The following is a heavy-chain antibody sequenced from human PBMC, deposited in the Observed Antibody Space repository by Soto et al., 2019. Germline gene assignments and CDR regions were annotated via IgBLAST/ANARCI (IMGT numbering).Heavy chain of an antibody. CDR1: GGSISSDDYY. D-gene: IGHD5-18*01. J-gene: IGHJ4*02. CDR3: ARGWGRGYSYGYFDY. CDR2: IYYSGST. V-gene: IGHV4-30-4*01. Sequence: QVQLQESGPGLVKPSQTLSLTCTVSGGSISSDDYYWSWIRQPPGKGLEWIGYIYYSGSTYYNPSLKSRVTISVDTSKNQFSLKLSSVTAADTAVYYCARGWGRGYSYGYFDYWGQGTLVTVSS.